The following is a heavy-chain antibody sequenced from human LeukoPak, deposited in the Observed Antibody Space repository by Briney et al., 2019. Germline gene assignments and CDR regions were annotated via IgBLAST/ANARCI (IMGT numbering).Heavy chain of an antibody. Sequence: PGGSLRLSCAASGFTFRSYAMSRVRQAPGKGLEWVSSISSSSSYIYYADSVKGRFTISRDNAKNSLYLQMNSLRAEDTAMYYCALAPGRLRGVNKYWCQGTLVTVSS. V-gene: IGHV3-21*01. D-gene: IGHD3-10*01. CDR2: ISSSSSYI. J-gene: IGHJ4*02. CDR3: ALAPGRLRGVNKY. CDR1: GFTFRSYA.